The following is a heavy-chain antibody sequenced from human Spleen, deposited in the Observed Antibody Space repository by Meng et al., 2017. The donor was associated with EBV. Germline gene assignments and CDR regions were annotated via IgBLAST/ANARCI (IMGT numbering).Heavy chain of an antibody. D-gene: IGHD4-17*01. J-gene: IGHJ4*02. CDR2: ISYDGDIK. CDR3: ASPGHYAEPPY. Sequence: VQLVGPGGGVVQPGRSLRLSCAASGFTFISYAMHWVRQAPGQGLEWVAMISYDGDIKNYADSVKGRFTISRDNSKNTLYLQMNGLRPEDTAVYYCASPGHYAEPPYWGQGTLVTVSS. V-gene: IGHV3-30-3*01. CDR1: GFTFISYA.